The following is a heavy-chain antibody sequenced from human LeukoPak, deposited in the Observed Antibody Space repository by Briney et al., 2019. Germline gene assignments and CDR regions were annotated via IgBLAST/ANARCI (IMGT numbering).Heavy chain of an antibody. J-gene: IGHJ6*02. CDR1: GGSFSGYY. V-gene: IGHV4-34*01. CDR3: ARWPRMAAAGPYYYYYGMDV. Sequence: SETLSLTCAVYGGSFSGYYGSWIRQPPGKGLEWIGEINHSGSTNYNPSLKSRVTISVDTSKNQFSLKLSSVTAADTAVYYCARWPRMAAAGPYYYYYGMDVWGQGTTVTVSS. CDR2: INHSGST. D-gene: IGHD6-13*01.